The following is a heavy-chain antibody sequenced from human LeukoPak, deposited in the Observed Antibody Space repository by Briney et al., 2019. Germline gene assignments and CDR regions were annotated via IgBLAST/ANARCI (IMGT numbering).Heavy chain of an antibody. D-gene: IGHD3-10*01. CDR1: GGSISSGGYY. J-gene: IGHJ4*02. CDR3: ARNRITMVRGVMVGYYFDY. Sequence: SQTLSLTCTISGGSISSGGYYWSWIRQHPGKGLEWIGYIYYSGSTYYNPSLKSRVTISVDTSKNQFSLKLSSVTAADTAVYYCARNRITMVRGVMVGYYFDYWGQGTLVTVSS. CDR2: IYYSGST. V-gene: IGHV4-31*03.